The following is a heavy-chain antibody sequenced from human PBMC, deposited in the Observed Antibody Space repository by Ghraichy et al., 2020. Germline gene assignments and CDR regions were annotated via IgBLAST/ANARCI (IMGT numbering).Heavy chain of an antibody. CDR1: GYTFTSYD. Sequence: ASVKVSCKASGYTFTSYDINWVRQATGQGLEWMGWMNPNSGNTGYAQKFQGRVTMTRKTSIRTAYMELSSLRSEETAVYYCAEVAIPWGHIVVVPAAIPYYFDYWGQGTLVTVSS. CDR2: MNPNSGNT. J-gene: IGHJ4*02. CDR3: AEVAIPWGHIVVVPAAIPYYFDY. D-gene: IGHD2-2*01. V-gene: IGHV1-8*01.